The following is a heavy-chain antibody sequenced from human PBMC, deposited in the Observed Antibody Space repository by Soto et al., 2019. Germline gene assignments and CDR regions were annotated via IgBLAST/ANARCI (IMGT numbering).Heavy chain of an antibody. CDR2: VSYTGFT. CDR1: GGSISGSYYY. J-gene: IGHJ4*02. V-gene: IGHV4-39*01. Sequence: SETLSLTCAVSGGSISGSYYYWAWLRQSPGKGPEWIGSVSYTGFTSYNPSLESRVSVSVDTSKSQFSLKLSAVTAADTAVYYCATSQKGYNWNYFDHWGQGALVTVSS. CDR3: ATSQKGYNWNYFDH. D-gene: IGHD1-20*01.